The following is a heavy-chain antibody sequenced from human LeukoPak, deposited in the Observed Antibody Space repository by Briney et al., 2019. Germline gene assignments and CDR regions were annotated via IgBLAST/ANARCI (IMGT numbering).Heavy chain of an antibody. CDR1: GGSITSRSYY. CDR2: LYYSGGT. D-gene: IGHD6-6*01. J-gene: IGHJ6*03. V-gene: IGHV4-39*07. Sequence: SETLSLTCTVSGGSITSRSYYWGWIRQPPGKGLEWIGSLYYSGGTYYNPSLKSRVTISVDASRNQFSLNLSSVTAADTAVYYCARWSGSVTARNYYYYMDVWGEGTTVTVSS. CDR3: ARWSGSVTARNYYYYMDV.